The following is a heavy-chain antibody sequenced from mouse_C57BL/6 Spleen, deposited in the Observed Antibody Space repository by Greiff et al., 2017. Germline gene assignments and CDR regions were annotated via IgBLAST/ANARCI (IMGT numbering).Heavy chain of an antibody. D-gene: IGHD2-4*01. Sequence: VQLQQSGPELVKPGASVKISCKASGYTFTDYYMNWVKQSHGKSLEWIGDINPNNGGTSYNQKFKGKATLTVDKSSSTAYMGLRSLTSEDSAVYYCARELYDYDGFDYWGQGTTLTVSS. CDR3: ARELYDYDGFDY. CDR1: GYTFTDYY. CDR2: INPNNGGT. V-gene: IGHV1-26*01. J-gene: IGHJ2*01.